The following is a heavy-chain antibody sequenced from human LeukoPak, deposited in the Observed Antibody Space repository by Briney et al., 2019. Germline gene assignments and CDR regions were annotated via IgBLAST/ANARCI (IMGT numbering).Heavy chain of an antibody. V-gene: IGHV3-21*01. CDR3: AREGDSGYVELDY. D-gene: IGHD5-12*01. J-gene: IGHJ4*02. CDR1: GFSFSTYT. CDR2: ISSRSSYI. Sequence: GGSMRPSCAASGFSFSTYTMNWVRQAPGKGMEWVSSISSRSSYIYYADSVKGRFTISRDNANNSLYLQMNSLRAEDTAVYYCAREGDSGYVELDYWGQGTLVTVSS.